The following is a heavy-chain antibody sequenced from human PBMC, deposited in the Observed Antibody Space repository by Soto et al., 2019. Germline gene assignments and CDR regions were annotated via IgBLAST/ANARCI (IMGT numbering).Heavy chain of an antibody. J-gene: IGHJ4*02. V-gene: IGHV3-30*18. D-gene: IGHD3-22*01. CDR2: ISYDGSNK. CDR1: GFTFSSYG. Sequence: QVQLVESGGGVVQPGRSLRLSCAASGFTFSSYGMHWVRQAPGKGLEWVAVISYDGSNKYYADSVKGRFTISRDNSKNTLHLQMNSLRAEDTAVYYCAKDGVDPVTYYYDTSSFFDYWGQGTLVTVSS. CDR3: AKDGVDPVTYYYDTSSFFDY.